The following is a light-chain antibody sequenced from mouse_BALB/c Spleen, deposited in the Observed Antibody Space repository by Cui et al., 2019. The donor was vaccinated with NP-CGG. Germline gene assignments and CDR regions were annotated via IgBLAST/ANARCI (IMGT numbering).Light chain of an antibody. J-gene: IGLJ1*01. CDR2: GTN. CDR3: ALWYSNHWV. Sequence: QAVVTQESALTTSPGETVTLTCRSSTGAVTTYNYANWVQEKPDHLFTGLIGGTNNRAPGVPARFSGSLIGDKAALTITGAQTEDEAIYFCALWYSNHWVFGGGTKLNVL. CDR1: TGAVTTYNY. V-gene: IGLV1*01.